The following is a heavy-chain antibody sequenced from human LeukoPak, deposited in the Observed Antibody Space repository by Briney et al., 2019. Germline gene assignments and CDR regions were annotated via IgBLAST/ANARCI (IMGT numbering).Heavy chain of an antibody. J-gene: IGHJ4*02. Sequence: KTSETLSLTCIVSGGSISSYYWSWIRQPAGKGLEWIGRIYTSGSTNYNPSLKSRVTMSVDTSKNQFSLKLSSVTAADTAVYYCARTYYGSGSYYLHWGQGTLVTVSS. CDR2: IYTSGST. V-gene: IGHV4-4*07. D-gene: IGHD3-10*01. CDR3: ARTYYGSGSYYLH. CDR1: GGSISSYY.